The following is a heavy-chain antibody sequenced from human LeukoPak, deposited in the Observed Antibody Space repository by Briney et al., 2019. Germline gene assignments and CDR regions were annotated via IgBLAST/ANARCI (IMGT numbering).Heavy chain of an antibody. V-gene: IGHV3-23*01. CDR3: ARVRCASTTCSPNWFDP. J-gene: IGHJ5*02. CDR1: GFTFSNYA. CDR2: LSPSGGTT. Sequence: GGALRLSNADYGFTFSNYARSWVRQSPGKELEWVSSLSPSGGTTYYADSVKGRFTISRDNSKNTLYLQMSSLRAEDTAVYHCARVRCASTTCSPNWFDPWGQGTLVTVSS. D-gene: IGHD2-2*01.